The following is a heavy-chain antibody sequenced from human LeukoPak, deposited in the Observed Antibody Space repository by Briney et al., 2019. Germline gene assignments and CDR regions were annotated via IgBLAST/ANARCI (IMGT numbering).Heavy chain of an antibody. CDR1: GFTFSSYG. CDR3: AKDFQLDAGAFDI. D-gene: IGHD1-1*01. Sequence: GGSLRLXCAASGFTFSSYGMHWVRQAPGKGLEWVAFIRYDGSNKHYADSVKGRFTISRDNSKNTLYLQMNSLRAEDTAVYYCAKDFQLDAGAFDIWGQGTMVTVSS. CDR2: IRYDGSNK. J-gene: IGHJ3*02. V-gene: IGHV3-30*02.